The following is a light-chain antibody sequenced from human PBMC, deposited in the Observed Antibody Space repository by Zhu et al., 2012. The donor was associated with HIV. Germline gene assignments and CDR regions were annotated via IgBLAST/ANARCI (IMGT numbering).Light chain of an antibody. Sequence: EIVLTQSPGTLSLSPGERVTLSCRASQSVDNIYLAWYQQKPGQAPRLLIYGTSSRAAGIPDRFSGSGSGTDFTLSISRLEPEDFAVYYCQQFGGSPRFTFGPGTKVGYQT. CDR3: QQFGGSPRFT. J-gene: IGKJ3*01. CDR1: QSVDNIY. CDR2: GTS. V-gene: IGKV3-20*01.